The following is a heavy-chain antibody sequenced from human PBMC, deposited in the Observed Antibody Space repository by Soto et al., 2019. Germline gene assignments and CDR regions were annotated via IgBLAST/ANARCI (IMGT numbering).Heavy chain of an antibody. CDR2: ISYDGSNK. V-gene: IGHV3-30-3*01. CDR1: GFTFSSYA. Sequence: PGGSLRLSCAASGFTFSSYAMHWVRQAPGKGLEWVAVISYDGSNKYYADSVKGRFTISRDNSKNTLYLQMNSLRAEDTAVYYCAREMSLSRSYYNAPCYWGQGTLVTVSS. CDR3: AREMSLSRSYYNAPCY. D-gene: IGHD3-10*01. J-gene: IGHJ4*02.